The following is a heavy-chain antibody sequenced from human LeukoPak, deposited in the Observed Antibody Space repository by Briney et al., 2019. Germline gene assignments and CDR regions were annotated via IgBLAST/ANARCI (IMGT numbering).Heavy chain of an antibody. V-gene: IGHV1-2*02. Sequence: ASVKVSCKASGYTFTGYYMHWVRQAPGQGLEWMGWIIPNSGGTNYAQKFQGRVTMTRDTSISTAYMELSRLRSDDTAVYYCARVAYSGYDLWGYYFDYWGQGTLVTVSS. CDR1: GYTFTGYY. CDR3: ARVAYSGYDLWGYYFDY. D-gene: IGHD5-12*01. CDR2: IIPNSGGT. J-gene: IGHJ4*02.